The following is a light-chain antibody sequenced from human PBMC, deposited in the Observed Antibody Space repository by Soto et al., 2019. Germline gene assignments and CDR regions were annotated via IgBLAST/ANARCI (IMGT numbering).Light chain of an antibody. Sequence: DIQMTQSPSSLSASVGDRVTITCSASQSIRSSLNWYQQKPGKAPKLLIYAASSLQSGFPSRFSGSGSGTDFTITISSLQPEDFATYYCQHSYSTPRTFGQGTKVEIK. CDR2: AAS. CDR3: QHSYSTPRT. V-gene: IGKV1-39*01. J-gene: IGKJ1*01. CDR1: QSIRSS.